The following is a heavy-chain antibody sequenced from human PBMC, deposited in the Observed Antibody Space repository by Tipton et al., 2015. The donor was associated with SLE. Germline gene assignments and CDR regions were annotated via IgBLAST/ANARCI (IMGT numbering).Heavy chain of an antibody. D-gene: IGHD1-7*01. V-gene: IGHV4-30-2*01. J-gene: IGHJ4*02. CDR1: GGSISSGGYS. CDR3: ARGVTGTRGAFDY. CDR2: IYHSGST. Sequence: TLSLTCAVSGGSISSGGYSWSWIRQPPGKGLEWIGYIYHSGSTYCNPSLKSRVTISVDRSKNQFSLKLSSVTAADTAVYYCARGVTGTRGAFDYWGQGTLVTVSS.